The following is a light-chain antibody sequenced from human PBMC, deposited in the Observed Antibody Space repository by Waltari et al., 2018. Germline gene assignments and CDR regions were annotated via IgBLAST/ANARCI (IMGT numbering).Light chain of an antibody. CDR3: QHYVSLPVT. J-gene: IGKJ1*01. Sequence: EIVLTQSPGTLSLSPGERATLSCRASQRVSRALAWYQQNPGQATRLLIYGASNRATGIPDRFSGSGSGTDFSLIISRLEPEDFAVYYCQHYVSLPVTFGQGTKVEIK. V-gene: IGKV3-20*01. CDR1: QRVSRA. CDR2: GAS.